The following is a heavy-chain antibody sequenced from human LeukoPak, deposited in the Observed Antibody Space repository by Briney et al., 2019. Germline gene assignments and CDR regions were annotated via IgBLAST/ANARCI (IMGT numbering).Heavy chain of an antibody. D-gene: IGHD2-21*02. J-gene: IGHJ6*02. CDR2: ISTNWNT. V-gene: IGHV4-4*08. Sequence: SETLSLTCTVSGGSISAYYWSWIRRPPGKGLEWIGYISTNWNTNYNPSLKSRVTISVDTSKNQFSLKLSSVTAADTAVYYCAAPFCGGDCYSSYYYYAMDVWGPGTTVTVSS. CDR1: GGSISAYY. CDR3: AAPFCGGDCYSSYYYYAMDV.